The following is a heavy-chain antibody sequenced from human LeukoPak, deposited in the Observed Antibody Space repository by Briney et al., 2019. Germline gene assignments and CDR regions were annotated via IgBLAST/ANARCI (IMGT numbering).Heavy chain of an antibody. V-gene: IGHV4-59*01. Sequence: SETLSLTCTVSGGSINSYYWSWIRQPPGKGLQWIGCIHYSGSTNYNPSLKSRVTISVDTSKNQFSLKLRSVTAADTAVYYCARFVGSSWLGFDIWGHGTMVTVSS. J-gene: IGHJ3*02. CDR2: IHYSGST. CDR3: ARFVGSSWLGFDI. CDR1: GGSINSYY. D-gene: IGHD6-13*01.